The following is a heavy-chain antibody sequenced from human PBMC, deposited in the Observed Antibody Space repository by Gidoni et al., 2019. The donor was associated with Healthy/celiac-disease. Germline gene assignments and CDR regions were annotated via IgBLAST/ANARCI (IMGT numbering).Heavy chain of an antibody. CDR1: GGSISSYY. V-gene: IGHV4-59*01. CDR2: IYYSGST. J-gene: IGHJ4*02. CDR3: ARVSHDLEWLVFDY. Sequence: VKPSETLSLTCTVSGGSISSYYWSWIRQPPGKGLEWIGYIYYSGSTNYNPSLKSRVTISVDTSKNQFSLKLSSVTAADTAVYYCARVSHDLEWLVFDYWGQGTLVTVSS. D-gene: IGHD3-3*01.